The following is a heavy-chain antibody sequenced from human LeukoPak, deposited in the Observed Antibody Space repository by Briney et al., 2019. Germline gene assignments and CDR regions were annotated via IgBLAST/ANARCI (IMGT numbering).Heavy chain of an antibody. V-gene: IGHV4-59*07. J-gene: IGHJ4*02. Sequence: PSDTLSLTCTVSGGSILNYYWTWIRQPPGKGLEWIGYIYSTRDTNYNPSLKSRVSISADTSKNQFSLKLSSVTAADTAVYYCARIAVSSGWGYFDYWGQGTLVTASS. CDR2: IYSTRDT. CDR1: GGSILNYY. D-gene: IGHD6-19*01. CDR3: ARIAVSSGWGYFDY.